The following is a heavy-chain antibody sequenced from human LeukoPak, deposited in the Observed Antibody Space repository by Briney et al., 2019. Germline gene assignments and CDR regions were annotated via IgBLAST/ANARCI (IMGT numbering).Heavy chain of an antibody. CDR3: AREGGSTSFDY. Sequence: SETLSLTCAVSGGSISSSNWWSWVRQPPGKGLEWIGEIYHSGSTNYNPSLKSRVTISVDTSKNQFSLKLSSVTAADTAVYYCAREGGSTSFDYWGQGTLVTVSS. J-gene: IGHJ4*02. V-gene: IGHV4-4*02. D-gene: IGHD2-2*01. CDR1: GGSISSSNW. CDR2: IYHSGST.